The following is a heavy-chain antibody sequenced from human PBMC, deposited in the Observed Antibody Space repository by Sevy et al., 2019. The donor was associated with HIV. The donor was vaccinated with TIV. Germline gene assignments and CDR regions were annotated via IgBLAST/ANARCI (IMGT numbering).Heavy chain of an antibody. CDR2: INSEETST. V-gene: IGHV3-74*01. CDR3: ARRDGYTRRAVDM. Sequence: GESLKISCAASGFSFSRFWMHWVRQAPGKGLVWVSRINSEETSTSYADSVKGRFTISRDNARHTLFLQMNSLTVEDSAVYYCARRDGYTRRAVDMWGQGTMVTVSS. CDR1: GFSFSRFW. J-gene: IGHJ3*02. D-gene: IGHD5-12*01.